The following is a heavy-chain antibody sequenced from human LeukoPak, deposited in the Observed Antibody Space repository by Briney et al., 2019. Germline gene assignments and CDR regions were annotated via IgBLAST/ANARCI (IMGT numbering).Heavy chain of an antibody. CDR1: GYTFTGYF. V-gene: IGHV1-2*02. CDR3: ARVWDLRERPFDY. J-gene: IGHJ4*02. CDR2: INPNGGDT. Sequence: GASVKVSCKASGYTFTGYFIHWVRQAPGQGLEWMGWINPNGGDTNYAQKFQGRVSMTRDTSTRTAYLEVSSLRSDDTAVYYCARVWDLRERPFDYWGQGTLVTVSS. D-gene: IGHD3-16*01.